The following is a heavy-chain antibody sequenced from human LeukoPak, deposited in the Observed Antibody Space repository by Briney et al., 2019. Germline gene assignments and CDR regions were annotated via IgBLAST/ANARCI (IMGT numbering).Heavy chain of an antibody. Sequence: GSLRLSCAASGFTFSSYAMNWIRQPPGKGLEWIGEINHSGSTNYNPSLKSRVTISVDTSKNQFSLKLSSVTAADTAVYYCASTFIVGATWDSQWGQGTLVTVSS. V-gene: IGHV4-34*01. CDR3: ASTFIVGATWDSQ. CDR2: INHSGST. CDR1: GFTFSSYA. J-gene: IGHJ4*02. D-gene: IGHD1-26*01.